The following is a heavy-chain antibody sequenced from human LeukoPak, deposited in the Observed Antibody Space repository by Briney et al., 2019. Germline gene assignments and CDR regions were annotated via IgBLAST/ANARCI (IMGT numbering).Heavy chain of an antibody. J-gene: IGHJ5*02. V-gene: IGHV5-51*01. CDR2: IYPGDSDT. CDR1: GYSFTSYW. Sequence: GESLKISCKGSGYSFTSYWIGWARQMPGKGLEWMGIIYPGDSDTRYSPSFQGQVTISADKSISTAYLQWSSLKASDTAMYYCARASYYYDSSGYYSWFDPWGQGTLVTVSS. CDR3: ARASYYYDSSGYYSWFDP. D-gene: IGHD3-22*01.